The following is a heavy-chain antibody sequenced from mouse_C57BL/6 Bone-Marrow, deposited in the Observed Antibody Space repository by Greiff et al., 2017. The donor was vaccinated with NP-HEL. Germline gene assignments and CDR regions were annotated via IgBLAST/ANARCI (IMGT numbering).Heavy chain of an antibody. Sequence: VQLQQSGAELVRPGASVKLSCTASGFNIKDVYMHWVKQRPEQGLEWIGWIDPENGDTEYASKFQGKATITADTSSNTAYLQLSSLTSEDTAVYYCTTRYSNYVDYWGQGTTLTVSS. CDR3: TTRYSNYVDY. D-gene: IGHD2-5*01. CDR1: GFNIKDVY. CDR2: IDPENGDT. V-gene: IGHV14-4*01. J-gene: IGHJ2*01.